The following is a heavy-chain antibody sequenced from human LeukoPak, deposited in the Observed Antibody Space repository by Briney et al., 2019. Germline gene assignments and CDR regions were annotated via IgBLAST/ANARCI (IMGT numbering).Heavy chain of an antibody. V-gene: IGHV4-59*01. CDR3: ARSRITMVRGAPDYYYYMDV. Sequence: SEILSLTCTVSGGSISSYYWSWVRQPPGKGLEWIGYIYYSGSTNYNPSLTSRVTISVDTSKNQFSLKLSSVTAADTAVYYCARSRITMVRGAPDYYYYMDVWGKGTTVTVSS. D-gene: IGHD3-10*01. CDR1: GGSISSYY. J-gene: IGHJ6*03. CDR2: IYYSGST.